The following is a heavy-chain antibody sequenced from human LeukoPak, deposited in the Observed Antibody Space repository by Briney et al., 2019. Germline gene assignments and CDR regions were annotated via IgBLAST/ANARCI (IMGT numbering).Heavy chain of an antibody. D-gene: IGHD2/OR15-2a*01. CDR3: AKNGGYYSLDY. CDR2: IPYDGSTK. V-gene: IGHV3-30*02. CDR1: GFTFNSYG. Sequence: GGSLRLSCAASGFTFNSYGIHWVRQAPGKGPEWVAFIPYDGSTKYYADSVKGRFTISRDNSKNTLYLQMNGLRAEDTAVYYCAKNGGYYSLDYWGQGTLVTVSS. J-gene: IGHJ4*02.